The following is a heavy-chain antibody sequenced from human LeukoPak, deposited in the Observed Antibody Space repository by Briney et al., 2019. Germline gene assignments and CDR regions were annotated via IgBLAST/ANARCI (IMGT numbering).Heavy chain of an antibody. CDR2: ITSSGSTV. J-gene: IGHJ4*02. CDR3: ARDGRGSYRFDY. Sequence: GGSLRLSCVASGFTFSDHYASWIRKAPGKGLEWVSYITSSGSTVYYADSVKGRFTFSRDNAKNSLYLQMNSLRAEDTAVYYCARDGRGSYRFDYWGQGTLVTVSS. CDR1: GFTFSDHY. D-gene: IGHD3-16*02. V-gene: IGHV3-11*01.